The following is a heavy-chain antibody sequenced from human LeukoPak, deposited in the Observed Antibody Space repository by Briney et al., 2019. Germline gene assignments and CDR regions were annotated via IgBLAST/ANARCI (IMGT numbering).Heavy chain of an antibody. CDR1: GFTFSSYA. Sequence: GGSLRLSCAASGFTFSSYAMSWVRQAPGKGLEWGSAISGSGGSTYYADSVKGRFTISRDNSKNTLYLQMNSLRAEDTVVYYCAKEKGGDSSGYSFDYWGQGTLVTVSS. V-gene: IGHV3-23*01. CDR2: ISGSGGST. J-gene: IGHJ4*02. CDR3: AKEKGGDSSGYSFDY. D-gene: IGHD3-22*01.